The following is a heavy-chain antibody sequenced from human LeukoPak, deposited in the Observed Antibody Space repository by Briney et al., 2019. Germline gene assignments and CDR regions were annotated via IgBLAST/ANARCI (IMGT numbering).Heavy chain of an antibody. CDR3: AKDAPPPDDYGDYRDDAFDI. J-gene: IGHJ3*02. Sequence: GRFTISRDNAKNSLYLQMNSLRAEDTAVYYCAKDAPPPDDYGDYRDDAFDIWGQGTMVTVSS. D-gene: IGHD4-17*01. V-gene: IGHV3-11*06.